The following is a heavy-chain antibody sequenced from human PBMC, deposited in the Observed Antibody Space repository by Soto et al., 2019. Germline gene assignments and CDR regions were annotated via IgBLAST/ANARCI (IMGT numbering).Heavy chain of an antibody. D-gene: IGHD5-18*01. J-gene: IGHJ4*02. Sequence: QVQLVQSGAEVKKPGSSVKVSCLASRGTFNRNAINWVRQAPGHGLEWLGALVPQFGTPNYAQKFQDRVTIVADESTNSTSTELRGLTSDDTAVYYCARQNRDTPMVPFDVWGQGTLVTFSS. V-gene: IGHV1-69*01. CDR1: RGTFNRNA. CDR3: ARQNRDTPMVPFDV. CDR2: LVPQFGTP.